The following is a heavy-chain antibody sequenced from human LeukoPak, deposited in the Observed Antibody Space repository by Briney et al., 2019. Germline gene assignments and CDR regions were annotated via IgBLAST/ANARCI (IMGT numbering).Heavy chain of an antibody. CDR3: ARDYGSGDY. D-gene: IGHD3-10*01. V-gene: IGHV4-38-2*02. J-gene: IGHJ4*02. Sequence: PSETLSLTCAVSGYSISSGYYWGWTRQPPGKGLEWIGSIYYSGSTYYNPSLKSRVTISVDTSKNQFSLKLSSVTAADTAVYYCARDYGSGDYWGQGTLVTVSS. CDR1: GYSISSGYY. CDR2: IYYSGST.